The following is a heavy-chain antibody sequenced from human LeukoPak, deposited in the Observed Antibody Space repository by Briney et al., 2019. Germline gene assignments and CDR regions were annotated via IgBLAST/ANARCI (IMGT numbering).Heavy chain of an antibody. CDR3: ARGLWFSVY. CDR1: GGSFSGYY. Sequence: SETLSLTCAVYGGSFSGYYWSWIRQPPGKGLEWMGEINHSGSTNYNRALKSRVTISVDTSKNQFSLKLSYVAVSDRAVYYCARGLWFSVYGGRGTLVTVSS. V-gene: IGHV4-34*01. CDR2: INHSGST. J-gene: IGHJ4*02. D-gene: IGHD3-10*01.